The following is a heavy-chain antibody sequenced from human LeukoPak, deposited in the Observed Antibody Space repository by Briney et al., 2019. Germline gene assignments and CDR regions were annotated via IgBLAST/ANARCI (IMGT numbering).Heavy chain of an antibody. J-gene: IGHJ3*02. Sequence: PSETLSLTCAVYGGSIRGYYWSWVRQPPGKGLEWIGEISHSGSTNYNPSLKSRVTISVDTSKSQFSLKLSSVTAADMAVYYCARERNWSRGAFDIWGQGTMVTVSS. V-gene: IGHV4-34*01. CDR3: ARERNWSRGAFDI. CDR1: GGSIRGYY. D-gene: IGHD1-1*01. CDR2: ISHSGST.